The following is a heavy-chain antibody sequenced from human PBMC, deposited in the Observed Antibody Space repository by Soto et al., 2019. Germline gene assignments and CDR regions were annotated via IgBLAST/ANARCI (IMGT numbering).Heavy chain of an antibody. Sequence: PSQTLSLTCAISGDSVSSNSAAWNWIRQSPSRGLEWLGRTYYRSKWYNDYAVSVKSRITINPDTSKNQFSLQLNSVTPEDTAVYYCARDAAADLLSPGYFQHWGKGTLVTVSS. V-gene: IGHV6-1*01. CDR3: ARDAAADLLSPGYFQH. CDR2: TYYRSKWYN. D-gene: IGHD3-10*01. CDR1: GDSVSSNSAA. J-gene: IGHJ1*01.